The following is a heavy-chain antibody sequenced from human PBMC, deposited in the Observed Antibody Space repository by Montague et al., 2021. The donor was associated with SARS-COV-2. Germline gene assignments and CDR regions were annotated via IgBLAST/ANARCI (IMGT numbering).Heavy chain of an antibody. CDR2: ILYNKGT. V-gene: IGHV4-59*02. J-gene: IGHJ3*01. CDR1: GVSVSDYY. CDR3: VRLSHYVGLEGPLDF. Sequence: SETLSLTCTVSGVSVSDYYWSWIRQPPGKGLEWVGYILYNKGTKFNPSLKSRVAISVDTPKNQFSLGLTSMTAAYTAFYYCVRLSHYVGLEGPLDFWGQGTFVTVSS. D-gene: IGHD3-10*02.